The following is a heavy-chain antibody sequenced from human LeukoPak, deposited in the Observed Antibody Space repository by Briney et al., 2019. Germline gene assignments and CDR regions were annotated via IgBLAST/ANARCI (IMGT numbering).Heavy chain of an antibody. Sequence: GGSLRLSCAASGFTFSSYSMNWVRQAPGKGLEWVSSISSSSSYIYYADSVKGRFTISRDNAKNSLYLQMNSLRAEDTAVYYCARPMYSSGWYYELVYWGQGTLVTVSS. CDR2: ISSSSSYI. CDR3: ARPMYSSGWYYELVY. V-gene: IGHV3-21*01. J-gene: IGHJ4*02. D-gene: IGHD6-19*01. CDR1: GFTFSSYS.